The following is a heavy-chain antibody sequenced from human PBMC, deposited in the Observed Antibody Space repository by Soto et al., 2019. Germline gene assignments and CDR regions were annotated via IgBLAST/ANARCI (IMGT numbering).Heavy chain of an antibody. D-gene: IGHD6-6*01. CDR2: INAHSGGS. CDR3: AKDLTRQLAYWLDP. Sequence: ASVKVSCKASGFSFTGYYIHWLRQAPGQGLEWMGWINAHSGGSEYAQKFQGRVTLTRDTSIATAYLTLTSLTSDDTALYYCAKDLTRQLAYWLDPWGQGTQVTVSS. V-gene: IGHV1-2*02. CDR1: GFSFTGYY. J-gene: IGHJ5*02.